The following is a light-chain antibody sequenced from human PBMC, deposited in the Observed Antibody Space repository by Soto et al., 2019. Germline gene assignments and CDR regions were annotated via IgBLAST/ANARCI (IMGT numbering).Light chain of an antibody. J-gene: IGLJ2*01. CDR2: EVS. Sequence: QSALTQPASVSGSPGQSITISCTGTSSDVGGYSYVSWYQQHPGKAPKLMIYEVSNRPSGVSNRFSGSKSGNTASLTISGLQAEDEADYYCTSYTIISTLVFGGGTKLTVL. V-gene: IGLV2-14*01. CDR1: SSDVGGYSY. CDR3: TSYTIISTLV.